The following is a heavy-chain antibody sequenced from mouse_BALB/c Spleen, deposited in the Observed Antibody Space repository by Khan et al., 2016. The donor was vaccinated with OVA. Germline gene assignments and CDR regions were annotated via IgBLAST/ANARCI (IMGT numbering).Heavy chain of an antibody. CDR2: IWAGGST. J-gene: IGHJ3*01. V-gene: IGHV2-9*02. CDR3: ARAFYYGAWFAY. D-gene: IGHD1-1*01. CDR1: GFSLTRYG. Sequence: VQLKESGPGLVAPSQTLSITCTVSGFSLTRYGVHWVRQTPGKGLEWLGVIWAGGSTNHNSALMSRLSIRKDNSKSQVFLIMNSLQTDDTAMYYCARAFYYGAWFAYWGQGTLVTVSA.